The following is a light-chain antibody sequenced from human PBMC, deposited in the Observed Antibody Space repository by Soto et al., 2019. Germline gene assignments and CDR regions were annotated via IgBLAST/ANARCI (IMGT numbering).Light chain of an antibody. J-gene: IGLJ1*01. V-gene: IGLV2-23*01. CDR1: SSDVGSYNL. CDR2: EGT. Sequence: QSALTQPASVSGSPGQSITISCTGTSSDVGSYNLVSWYRQHPGKAPKLMIYEGTKRPSGVSNRFSGSKSGNTASLTISGLQAEDEADYYCCSYAGSRIPLYVFGTGTKVTVL. CDR3: CSYAGSRIPLYV.